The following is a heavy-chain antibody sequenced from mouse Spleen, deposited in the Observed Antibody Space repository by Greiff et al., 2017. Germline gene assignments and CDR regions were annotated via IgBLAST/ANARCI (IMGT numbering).Heavy chain of an antibody. J-gene: IGHJ2*01. V-gene: IGHV1-20*01. CDR1: GYSFTGYF. CDR2: INPYNGDT. CDR3: ARRGYDYDGGYFDY. Sequence: EVKLQESGPELVKPGDSVKISCKASGYSFTGYFMNWVMQSHGKSLEWIGRINPYNGDTFYNQKFKGKATLTVDKSSSTAHMELRSLTSEDSAVYYCARRGYDYDGGYFDYWGQGTTLTVSS. D-gene: IGHD2-4*01.